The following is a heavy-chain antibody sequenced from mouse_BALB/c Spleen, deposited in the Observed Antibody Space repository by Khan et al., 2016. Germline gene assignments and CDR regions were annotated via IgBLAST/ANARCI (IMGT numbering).Heavy chain of an antibody. Sequence: QIQLVQSGPELKKPGETVRISCKASEYTFTNYGMNWVKQAPGKGLKWMGWINTYTGEPTYADDFQGRFAFSLETSASTAYLQINNLKHADTATYFCARPDYGSSRGFAYWGQGTLVTVSA. V-gene: IGHV9-3-1*01. CDR1: EYTFTNYG. J-gene: IGHJ3*01. D-gene: IGHD1-1*01. CDR3: ARPDYGSSRGFAY. CDR2: INTYTGEP.